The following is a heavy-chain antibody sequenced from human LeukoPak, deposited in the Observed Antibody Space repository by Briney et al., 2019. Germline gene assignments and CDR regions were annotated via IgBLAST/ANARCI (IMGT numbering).Heavy chain of an antibody. Sequence: GGSLRLSCAAPGNYWMHWVRQAPGKGLVWVSHINSDGSWTSYADSVKGRFTISKDNAKNTVYLQMNSLRAEDTAVYYCAKDRGYNYGLFDYWGQGTLVTVSS. CDR2: INSDGSWT. V-gene: IGHV3-74*01. CDR1: GNYW. J-gene: IGHJ4*02. CDR3: AKDRGYNYGLFDY. D-gene: IGHD5-18*01.